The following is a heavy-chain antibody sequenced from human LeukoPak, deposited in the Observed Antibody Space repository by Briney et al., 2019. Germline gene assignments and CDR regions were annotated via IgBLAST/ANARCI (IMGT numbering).Heavy chain of an antibody. CDR3: ASASSHRIAAGGDY. Sequence: PGGSLRLSCAASGFTFKNYWMHWVRQAPGEGLVWVARIKADGTYTSYADSVKGRFTISRDNAKNTLYLQMNSLRAEDTAVYYCASASSHRIAAGGDYWGQGTLVTVSS. CDR2: IKADGTYT. J-gene: IGHJ4*02. D-gene: IGHD6-13*01. CDR1: GFTFKNYW. V-gene: IGHV3-74*01.